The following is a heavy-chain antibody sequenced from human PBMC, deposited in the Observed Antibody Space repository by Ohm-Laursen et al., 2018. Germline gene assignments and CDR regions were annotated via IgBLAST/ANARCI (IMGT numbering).Heavy chain of an antibody. CDR3: AIYSYGWFP. J-gene: IGHJ5*02. D-gene: IGHD5-18*01. CDR1: GFTFSSYA. V-gene: IGHV3-23*01. CDR2: ISGSGGST. Sequence: GSLRLSCAASGFTFSSYAMSWVRQAPGKGLEWVSAISGSGGSTYYADSVKGRLTISRDNSKNTLFLQMSSLRAEDTAVYYCAIYSYGWFPWGQGTLVTVSS.